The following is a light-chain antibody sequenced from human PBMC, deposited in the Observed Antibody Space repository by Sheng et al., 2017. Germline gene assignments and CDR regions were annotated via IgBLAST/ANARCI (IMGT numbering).Light chain of an antibody. Sequence: IVLTQSPDTLSSSPGERATLSCRASQSVRSSYLAWYQHKPGQAPRLLIYASSARATGISDRFRGSGSGTDFTLTISRLEPEDFAVYYCQQYISFPGTFGQGTKVEIK. J-gene: IGKJ1*01. CDR2: ASS. CDR1: QSVRSSY. V-gene: IGKV3-20*01. CDR3: QQYISFPGT.